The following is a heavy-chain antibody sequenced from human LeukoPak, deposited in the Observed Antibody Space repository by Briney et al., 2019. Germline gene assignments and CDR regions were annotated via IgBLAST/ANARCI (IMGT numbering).Heavy chain of an antibody. CDR3: AKARLDYYGYYFDY. D-gene: IGHD3-10*01. Sequence: GGSLRLSCDASGFRFSAYGMSWVRQAPGQGLEWVSGLSANGSVTFYADSVKGRFTISRDNSKNTLYLQMNSLRAEDTAVYYCAKARLDYYGYYFDYWGQGTLVTVSS. J-gene: IGHJ4*02. V-gene: IGHV3-23*01. CDR2: LSANGSVT. CDR1: GFRFSAYG.